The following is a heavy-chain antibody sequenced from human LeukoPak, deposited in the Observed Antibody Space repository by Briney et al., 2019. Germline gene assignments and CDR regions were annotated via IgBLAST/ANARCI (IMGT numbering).Heavy chain of an antibody. CDR3: TRDLAF. CDR1: GFTSSNAW. CDR2: IKSKTDGWTT. Sequence: GGSLRLSCAASGFTSSNAWMAWVRQAPGKGLEWVGRIKSKTDGWTTDYAAPVKGRFTISRDDSKNTLYLHMNSLKIEDTAVYYCTRDLAFWGQGTLVIVSS. J-gene: IGHJ4*02. V-gene: IGHV3-15*01.